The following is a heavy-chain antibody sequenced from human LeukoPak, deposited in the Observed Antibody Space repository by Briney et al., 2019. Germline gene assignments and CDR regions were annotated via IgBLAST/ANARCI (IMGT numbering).Heavy chain of an antibody. V-gene: IGHV1-69*05. CDR1: GGTFSSYA. Sequence: GASVEVSCKASGGTFSSYAISWVRQAPGQGLEWMGGIIPIFGTANYAQKFQGRVTMTTDTSTSTAYMELRSLRSDDTAVYYCARDYPGGGYDYVWGSYPSFDYWGQGTLVTVSS. CDR2: IIPIFGTA. CDR3: ARDYPGGGYDYVWGSYPSFDY. D-gene: IGHD3-16*02. J-gene: IGHJ4*02.